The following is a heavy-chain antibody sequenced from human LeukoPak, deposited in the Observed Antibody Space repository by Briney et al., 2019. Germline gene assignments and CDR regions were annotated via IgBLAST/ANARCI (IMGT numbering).Heavy chain of an antibody. CDR2: ISSSGSTI. V-gene: IGHV3-48*03. J-gene: IGHJ4*02. D-gene: IGHD6-13*01. CDR3: ARVMQGAAAGSPYFDY. Sequence: GGSLRLSCAASGFTFSSYEMNWVRQAPGKGLEWVSYISSSGSTIYYADSVKGRFTISRDNAKNSLYLQMNSLRAEDTAVYYRARVMQGAAAGSPYFDYWGQGTLVTVSS. CDR1: GFTFSSYE.